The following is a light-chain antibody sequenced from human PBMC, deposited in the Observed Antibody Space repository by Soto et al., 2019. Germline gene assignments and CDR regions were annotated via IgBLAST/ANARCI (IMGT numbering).Light chain of an antibody. Sequence: DIQMPQSPSSLSASVGDRVTITCRASQSIGKYLNWYQQKPGKAPKLLVYAASSLQSGVPSRFNGTESGTDFSLTITSLQPEDSATYYCQQSYNTPLTFGPGTKVDI. CDR2: AAS. V-gene: IGKV1-39*01. CDR3: QQSYNTPLT. CDR1: QSIGKY. J-gene: IGKJ3*01.